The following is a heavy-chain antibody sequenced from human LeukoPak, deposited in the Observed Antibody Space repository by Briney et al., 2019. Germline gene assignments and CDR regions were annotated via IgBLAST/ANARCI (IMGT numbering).Heavy chain of an antibody. J-gene: IGHJ5*02. Sequence: GGSLRLSCAASGFTFSNAWMSWVRQAPGKGLEWVGLIKSKTDGGTTEYAAPGKGRFTISRDDSKNTLYLQMNSLKTEDTAVYSSTTQISDYGDYWFDPWGQGTLVTVSS. CDR1: GFTFSNAW. D-gene: IGHD4-17*01. CDR3: TTQISDYGDYWFDP. CDR2: IKSKTDGGTT. V-gene: IGHV3-15*01.